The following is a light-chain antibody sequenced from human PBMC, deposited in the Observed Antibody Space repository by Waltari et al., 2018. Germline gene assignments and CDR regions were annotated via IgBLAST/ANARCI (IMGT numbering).Light chain of an antibody. CDR3: QQSYSAPFT. CDR1: RGIDAY. Sequence: DIQMTQSPSSLSTSVGDRVTITCRASRGIDAYLNWYQQQPGKAPKLRIYDASTLQRGVPTRFSGGGIGTDFTLTISDLQPDDFATDFCQQSYSAPFTFGRGTRLE. CDR2: DAS. J-gene: IGKJ5*01. V-gene: IGKV1-39*01.